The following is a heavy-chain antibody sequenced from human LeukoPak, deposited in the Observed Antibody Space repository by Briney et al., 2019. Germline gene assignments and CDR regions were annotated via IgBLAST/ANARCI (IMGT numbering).Heavy chain of an antibody. CDR1: GFTFSTYS. D-gene: IGHD3-3*01. Sequence: PGGSLRLSCAASGFTFSTYSMTWVRQAPGKGLEWVSYIGYSNIPIYYADSVKGRFTISRDNAKNSLYLQMNSLRAEDTAVYYCARSHYDFWSGYSAGFDPWGQGTLVTVSS. CDR3: ARSHYDFWSGYSAGFDP. CDR2: IGYSNIPI. J-gene: IGHJ5*02. V-gene: IGHV3-21*05.